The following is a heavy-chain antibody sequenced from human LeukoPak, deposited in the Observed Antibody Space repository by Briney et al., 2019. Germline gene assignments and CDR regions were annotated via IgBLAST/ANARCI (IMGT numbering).Heavy chain of an antibody. V-gene: IGHV3-23*01. CDR2: ISGSGGST. CDR1: GFTFSSYG. Sequence: PGGSLRLSCAASGFTFSSYGMHWVRQAPGKGLAWVSAISGSGGSTYYADSVKGRFTISRDNSKNTLYLQMNSLRAEDTAVYYCAKTTYYDILTGYYAPNFDYWGQGTLVTVSS. CDR3: AKTTYYDILTGYYAPNFDY. J-gene: IGHJ4*02. D-gene: IGHD3-9*01.